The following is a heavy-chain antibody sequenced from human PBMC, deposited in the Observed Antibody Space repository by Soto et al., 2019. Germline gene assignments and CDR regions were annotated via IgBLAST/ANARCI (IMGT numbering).Heavy chain of an antibody. CDR3: AKDRNYPRDQFHY. V-gene: IGHV4-38-2*02. D-gene: IGHD1-7*01. CDR1: GYSISSCYY. J-gene: IGHJ4*02. CDR2: IYHSGRT. Sequence: WETLCLTCAVSGYSISSCYYWCWSQQPPGKGLEWIGSIYHSGRTYYNPSLKSRVTISVDTSKNQFSLKLSSVTAADTAVYFCAKDRNYPRDQFHYWVQGTLVAVSS.